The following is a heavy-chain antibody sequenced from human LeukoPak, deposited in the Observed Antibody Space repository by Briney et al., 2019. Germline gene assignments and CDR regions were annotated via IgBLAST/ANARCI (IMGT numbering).Heavy chain of an antibody. Sequence: GASVKVSCKASGGTFSSYAISWVRQAPGQGLEWMGRIIPILGIANYAQKFQGRVTITADKSTSTAYMELSSLRSEDTAVYYCARDLEPQVGMWFGELFIHFDYWGQGTLVTVSS. CDR2: IIPILGIA. CDR1: GGTFSSYA. D-gene: IGHD3-10*01. V-gene: IGHV1-69*04. CDR3: ARDLEPQVGMWFGELFIHFDY. J-gene: IGHJ4*02.